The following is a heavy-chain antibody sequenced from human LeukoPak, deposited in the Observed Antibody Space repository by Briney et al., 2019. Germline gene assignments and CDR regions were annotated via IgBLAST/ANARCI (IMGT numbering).Heavy chain of an antibody. V-gene: IGHV1-2*04. CDR1: GYTFTGYY. CDR2: INPNSGGT. Sequence: GASVKVSCKASGYTFTGYYMHWVRQAPGQGLEWMGWINPNSGGTNYAQKFQGWVTMTRDTSISTAYMELSSLRFEDAAVYYCARDYVDDIPMIKDYWGQGTLVTVSS. J-gene: IGHJ4*02. CDR3: ARDYVDDIPMIKDY. D-gene: IGHD2-8*01.